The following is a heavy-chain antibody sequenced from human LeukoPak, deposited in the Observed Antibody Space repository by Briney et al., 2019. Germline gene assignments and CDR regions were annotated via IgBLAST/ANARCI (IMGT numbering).Heavy chain of an antibody. CDR2: VSAYNGNT. CDR1: GYTFTSYG. Sequence: GASVKVSCKASGYTFTSYGISWVRQAPGQGLEWMGWVSAYNGNTNYAQKLQGRVTMTTDTSTSTAYMELRSLRSDDTAVYYCARGGPYGSGSYYFTGGSYYFDYWGQGTLVTVSS. D-gene: IGHD3-10*01. CDR3: ARGGPYGSGSYYFTGGSYYFDY. V-gene: IGHV1-18*01. J-gene: IGHJ4*02.